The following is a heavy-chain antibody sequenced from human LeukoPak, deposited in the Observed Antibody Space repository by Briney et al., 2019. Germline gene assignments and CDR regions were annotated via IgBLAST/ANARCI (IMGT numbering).Heavy chain of an antibody. Sequence: PGGSLRLSCAASGFTFSSYGMHWVRRAPGKGLEWVAVIWYDGSNKYYVDSVKGRFTISRDNAKNSLYVQMNSLRDEDTAVYYCARGVYRMDVWGQGTTVTVSS. V-gene: IGHV3-33*01. J-gene: IGHJ6*02. CDR2: IWYDGSNK. CDR3: ARGVYRMDV. CDR1: GFTFSSYG.